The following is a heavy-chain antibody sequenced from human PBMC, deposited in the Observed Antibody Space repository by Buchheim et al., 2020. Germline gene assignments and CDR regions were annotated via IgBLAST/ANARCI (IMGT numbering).Heavy chain of an antibody. J-gene: IGHJ3*02. CDR2: IDHSGST. V-gene: IGHV4-34*02. CDR3: ARGRRVTHLTGDDAFDI. Sequence: QVQLQQWGAGLLKPAETLSLTCAVSGGSFTDYYWSWIRQPPGKGLEWIGEIDHSGSTNYNPSLKSRVVMSVDTSKNQFSLKLTSVTAADAVLYFCARGRRVTHLTGDDAFDIWGHGT. D-gene: IGHD7-27*01. CDR1: GGSFTDYY.